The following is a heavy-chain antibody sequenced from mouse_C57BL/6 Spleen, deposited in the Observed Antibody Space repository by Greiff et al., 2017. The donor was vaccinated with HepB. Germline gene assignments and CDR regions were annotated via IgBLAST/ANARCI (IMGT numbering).Heavy chain of an antibody. CDR2: IDTSDSET. Sequence: VQLQQPGAELVRPGSSVKLSCKASGYTFTSYWMHWVKQRPIQGLEWIGNIDTSDSETHYNQKFKDKATLTVDKSSSTAYMQLSSLTSEDSAVYYCSRAYYSNYVYAMDYWGQGTSVTVSS. CDR3: SRAYYSNYVYAMDY. V-gene: IGHV1-52*01. CDR1: GYTFTSYW. D-gene: IGHD2-5*01. J-gene: IGHJ4*01.